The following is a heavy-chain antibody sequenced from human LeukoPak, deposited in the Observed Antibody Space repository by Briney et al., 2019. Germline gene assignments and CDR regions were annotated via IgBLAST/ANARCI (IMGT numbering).Heavy chain of an antibody. CDR3: ARGIAASDDAFDI. D-gene: IGHD6-13*01. Sequence: PSETLSLTRTVSGASISSGNYYWSWIRQPPGKGLEWIGYIYHSGTTYYNPSLNSRVTLSVDRSKNQFSLKMTSVTAADTAVYYCARGIAASDDAFDIWGQGTMVTVSS. V-gene: IGHV4-30-2*01. CDR2: IYHSGTT. J-gene: IGHJ3*02. CDR1: GASISSGNYY.